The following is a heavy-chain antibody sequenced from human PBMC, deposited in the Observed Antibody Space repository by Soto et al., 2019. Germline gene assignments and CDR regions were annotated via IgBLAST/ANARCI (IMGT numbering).Heavy chain of an antibody. Sequence: QITLKESGPTLVKPTQTLTLTCTFSGFSLSTSGVGVGWICQPPGKALEWLALIYWDDDKRYSPSLKSRLTITKDTAKNQVVLTMTNMDPVDTATYYCAHTTYYYGSGRIDPWGQGTLVTVSS. CDR3: AHTTYYYGSGRIDP. J-gene: IGHJ5*02. CDR1: GFSLSTSGVG. CDR2: IYWDDDK. D-gene: IGHD3-10*01. V-gene: IGHV2-5*02.